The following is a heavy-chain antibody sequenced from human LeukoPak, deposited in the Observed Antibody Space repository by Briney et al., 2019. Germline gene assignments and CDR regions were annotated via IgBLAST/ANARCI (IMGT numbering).Heavy chain of an antibody. CDR2: INHSGST. CDR1: GGSFSGYY. V-gene: IGHV4-34*01. Sequence: PSETLSLTCAVYGGSFSGYYWSWIRQPPGKGLEWIGEINHSGSTNYNPSLKSRVTISVDTSKNQFSLKLSSVTAADTAVYYCARGVIPGGNYSQGYDYWGQGTLVTVSS. J-gene: IGHJ4*02. D-gene: IGHD4-11*01. CDR3: ARGVIPGGNYSQGYDY.